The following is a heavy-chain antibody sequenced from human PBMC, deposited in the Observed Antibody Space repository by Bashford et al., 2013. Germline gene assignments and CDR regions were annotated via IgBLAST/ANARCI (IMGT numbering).Heavy chain of an antibody. CDR1: GGTFSSYA. J-gene: IGHJ6*02. CDR2: IIPIFGTA. D-gene: IGHD3-22*01. Sequence: SVKVSCKASGGTFSSYAISWVRQAPGQGLEWMGGIIPIFGTANYAQKFQGRVTITANKATSTAYMELSSLRSEDTAVYYCARVDSGGYDTYYSHGMDVWGQGTTVTVSS. CDR3: ARVDSGGYDTYYSHGMDV. V-gene: IGHV1-69*06.